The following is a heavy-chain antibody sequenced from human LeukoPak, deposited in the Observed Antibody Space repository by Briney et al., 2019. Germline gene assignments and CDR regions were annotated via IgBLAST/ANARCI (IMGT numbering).Heavy chain of an antibody. J-gene: IGHJ4*02. CDR3: ARAKNNYYDSSGHFDY. Sequence: GASVKVSCKASGYTFTGYYMHWVRQAPGQGLEWMGWINPNSGGTNYAQKFQGRVTMTRDTSISTAYMELSRLRSDDTAVYYCARAKNNYYDSSGHFDYWGQGTLVTVSS. CDR1: GYTFTGYY. V-gene: IGHV1-2*02. D-gene: IGHD3-22*01. CDR2: INPNSGGT.